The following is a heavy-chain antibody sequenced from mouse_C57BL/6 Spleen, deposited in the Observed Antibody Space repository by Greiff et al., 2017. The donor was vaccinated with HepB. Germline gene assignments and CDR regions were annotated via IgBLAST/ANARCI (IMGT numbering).Heavy chain of an antibody. V-gene: IGHV3-1*01. J-gene: IGHJ4*01. CDR1: GYSITSGYD. D-gene: IGHD3-2*02. CDR3: ARAAAQAPLAMDY. Sequence: VQLQQSGPGMVKPSQSLSLTCTVTGYSITSGYDWHWIRHFPGNKLEWMGYISYSGSTNYNPSLKSRISITHDTSKNHFFLKLNSVTTEDTATYYCARAAAQAPLAMDYWGQGTSVTVSS. CDR2: ISYSGST.